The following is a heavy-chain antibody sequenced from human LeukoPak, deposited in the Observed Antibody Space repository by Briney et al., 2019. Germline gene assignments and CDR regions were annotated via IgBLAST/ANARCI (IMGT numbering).Heavy chain of an antibody. CDR1: GGSISSCY. J-gene: IGHJ6*02. D-gene: IGHD4-4*01. CDR3: ARMTTVTTPYYYGMDV. CDR2: IYYSGST. Sequence: SETLSLTCTVSGGSISSCYWSWIRQPPGKGLEWIGYIYYSGSTNYNPSLKSRVTISVDTSKNQFSLKLSSVTAADTAVYYCARMTTVTTPYYYGMDVWGQGTTVTVSS. V-gene: IGHV4-59*08.